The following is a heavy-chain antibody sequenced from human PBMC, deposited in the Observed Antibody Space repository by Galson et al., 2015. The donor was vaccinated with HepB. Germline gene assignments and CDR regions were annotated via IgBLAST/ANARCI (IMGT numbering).Heavy chain of an antibody. CDR1: GFTFSRYG. V-gene: IGHV3-30*18. CDR3: AKDHVAYSSGWPVDY. D-gene: IGHD6-19*01. Sequence: SLRLSCAASGFTFSRYGMHWVRQAPGKGLEWVAAISYDGSNKYYADSVKGRFTISRDNSKNTLYLQMNSLRAEDTAVYYCAKDHVAYSSGWPVDYWGQGTLVTVSS. CDR2: ISYDGSNK. J-gene: IGHJ4*02.